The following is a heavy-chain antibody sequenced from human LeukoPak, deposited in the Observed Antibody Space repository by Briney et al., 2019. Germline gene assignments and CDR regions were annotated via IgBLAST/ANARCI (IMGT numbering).Heavy chain of an antibody. CDR1: GFTFDDYA. D-gene: IGHD5-24*01. Sequence: GGSLRLSCAASGFTFDDYAMHWVRQAPGKGLEWVSLISGDAGSTYYADSVKGRFTISRDDSKNSLYLQMNSLRTEDTALYYCAKDIYRGLDMATRPDYWGQGTLVTVSS. CDR3: AKDIYRGLDMATRPDY. CDR2: ISGDAGST. J-gene: IGHJ4*02. V-gene: IGHV3-43*02.